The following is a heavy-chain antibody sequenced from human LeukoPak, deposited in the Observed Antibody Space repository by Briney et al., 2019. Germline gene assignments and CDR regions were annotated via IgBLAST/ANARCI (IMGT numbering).Heavy chain of an antibody. CDR1: GFTFSDYY. V-gene: IGHV3-11*01. J-gene: IGHJ4*02. Sequence: GGSPRLSCAASGFTFSDYYMSWIRQAPGKGLEWVSYISSSGSTIYYADSVKGRFTISRDNAKNSLYLQMNSLRAEDTAVYYCARVDTMVRGEGYYFDYWGQGTLVTVSS. CDR2: ISSSGSTI. D-gene: IGHD3-10*01. CDR3: ARVDTMVRGEGYYFDY.